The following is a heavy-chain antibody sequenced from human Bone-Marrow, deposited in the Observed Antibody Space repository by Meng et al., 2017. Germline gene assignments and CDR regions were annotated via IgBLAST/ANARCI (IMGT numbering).Heavy chain of an antibody. D-gene: IGHD2-21*02. CDR2: IYCSGRT. Sequence: GSLRLSCTVSGGSISSCYWSWIRQPPGKGLEWIGYIYCSGRTNYNPSLKSRVTIAIHTSKHQFPLKLTSVTAADTAVYYCAGGAVVTLIFYHAMDVWGQGTTVTVSS. CDR1: GGSISSCY. V-gene: IGHV4-59*08. CDR3: AGGAVVTLIFYHAMDV. J-gene: IGHJ6*02.